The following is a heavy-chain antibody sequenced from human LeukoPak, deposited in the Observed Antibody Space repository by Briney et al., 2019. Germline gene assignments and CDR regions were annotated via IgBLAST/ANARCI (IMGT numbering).Heavy chain of an antibody. D-gene: IGHD4-17*01. V-gene: IGHV3-21*01. CDR2: ISSSSSYI. CDR3: SRRWRTARYGDYVDYFDY. CDR1: GFTFSGYS. J-gene: IGHJ4*02. Sequence: GGSLRLSCAASGFTFSGYSMNWVRPAPGKGLEWVSSISSSSSYIYYADSVKGRFTISRDNAKNSLYLQMNSRRAEDTAVYYCSRRWRTARYGDYVDYFDYWGQGTLVTVSS.